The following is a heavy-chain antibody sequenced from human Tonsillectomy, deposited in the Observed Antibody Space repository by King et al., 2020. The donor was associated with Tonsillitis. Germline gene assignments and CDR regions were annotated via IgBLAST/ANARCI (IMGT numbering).Heavy chain of an antibody. D-gene: IGHD2-2*01. CDR2: ISWDGGST. J-gene: IGHJ6*02. Sequence: VQLVESGGVVVQPGGSLRLSCAASGFTFDDYTMHWVRQAPGKGLEWVSLISWDGGSTYYADSVKGRFTISRDNSKNSLYLQMNSLRTEDTALYYCAKDMCSSTSCYDGLDVWGQGTTVTVSS. V-gene: IGHV3-43*01. CDR1: GFTFDDYT. CDR3: AKDMCSSTSCYDGLDV.